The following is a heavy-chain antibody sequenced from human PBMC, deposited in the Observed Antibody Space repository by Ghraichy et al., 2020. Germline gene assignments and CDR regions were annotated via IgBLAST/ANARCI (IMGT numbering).Heavy chain of an antibody. CDR2: IKSKTDGGTT. CDR1: GFTFSNAW. J-gene: IGHJ3*02. D-gene: IGHD3-22*01. Sequence: GGSLRLSCAASGFTFSNAWMSWVRQAPGKGLEWVGRIKSKTDGGTTDYAAPVKGRFTISRDDSKNTLYLQMNSLKTEETAVYYCTTDDYYDSSGYYEDAFDIWGQGTMVTVSS. V-gene: IGHV3-15*01. CDR3: TTDDYYDSSGYYEDAFDI.